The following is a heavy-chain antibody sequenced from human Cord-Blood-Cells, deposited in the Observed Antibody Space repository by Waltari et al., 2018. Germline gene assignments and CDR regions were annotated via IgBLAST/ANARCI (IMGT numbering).Heavy chain of an antibody. J-gene: IGHJ3*02. V-gene: IGHV3-23*01. CDR3: AKECGFGTMIVVANDAFDI. D-gene: IGHD3-22*01. CDR2: ISGSGGST. Sequence: EVQLLESGGGLVQPGGSLRLSCAAYGFTFRGYAMSWVRLAPGKGLEWVSAISGSGGSTYYAVSVKGRFTISRDNAKNTLYLQMNSLRAEDTAVYYCAKECGFGTMIVVANDAFDIWGQGTMVTVSS. CDR1: GFTFRGYA.